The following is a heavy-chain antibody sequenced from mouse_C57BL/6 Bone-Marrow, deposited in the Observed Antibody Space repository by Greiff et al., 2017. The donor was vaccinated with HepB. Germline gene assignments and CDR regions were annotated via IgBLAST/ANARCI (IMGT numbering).Heavy chain of an antibody. J-gene: IGHJ2*01. Sequence: QQPGAELVKPGASVKMSCKASGYTFTSYWLTWGKQRPGQGLEWIGDIYPGSGSTNYNEKFKSKATLTVDTSSSTAYRQLRRLTSEDSAVYYCARARVDEYWGQGTTLTVSS. CDR3: ARARVDEY. CDR2: IYPGSGST. V-gene: IGHV1-55*01. CDR1: GYTFTSYW. D-gene: IGHD1-1*01.